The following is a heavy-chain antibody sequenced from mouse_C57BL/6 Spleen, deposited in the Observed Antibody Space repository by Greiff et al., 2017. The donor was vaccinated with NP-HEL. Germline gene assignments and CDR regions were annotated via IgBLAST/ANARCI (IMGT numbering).Heavy chain of an antibody. D-gene: IGHD1-1*01. J-gene: IGHJ1*03. V-gene: IGHV2-9-1*01. CDR3: AREETYYGSSTGWYFDV. CDR1: GFSLTSYA. Sequence: VQVVESGPGLVAPSQSLSITCTVSGFSLTSYAISWVRQPPGKGLEWLGVIWTGGGTNYNSALKSRLSISKDNSKSQVFLKMNSLQTDDTARYYCAREETYYGSSTGWYFDVWGTGTTVTVSS. CDR2: IWTGGGT.